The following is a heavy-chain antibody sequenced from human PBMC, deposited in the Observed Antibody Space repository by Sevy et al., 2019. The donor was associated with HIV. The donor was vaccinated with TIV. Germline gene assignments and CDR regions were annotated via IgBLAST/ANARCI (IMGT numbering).Heavy chain of an antibody. V-gene: IGHV1-2*06. J-gene: IGHJ4*02. CDR3: ARAKGAGYYHPPDY. CDR2: INPNSGGT. Sequence: ASVKVSCKASGYTFTGYYMHWVRQAPGQGLEWMGRINPNSGGTNYAQKFQGRVTMTRETSISTAYMELSRLRSDDKAVYYCARAKGAGYYHPPDYWGQGTLVTVSS. CDR1: GYTFTGYY. D-gene: IGHD3-22*01.